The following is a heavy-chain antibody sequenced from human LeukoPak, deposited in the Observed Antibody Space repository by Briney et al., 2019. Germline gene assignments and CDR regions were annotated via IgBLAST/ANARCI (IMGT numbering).Heavy chain of an antibody. CDR3: ALSETITIVRGVTRYYYYYMDV. D-gene: IGHD3-10*01. CDR1: GYTFTSYG. CDR2: ISAYNGNT. V-gene: IGHV1-18*01. Sequence: ASVKVSCKASGYTFTSYGISWVRQAPGQGLEWMGWISAYNGNTNYAQKLQGRVTMTTDTSTSTAYMELRSLRSDDTAVYYCALSETITIVRGVTRYYYYYMDVWGKGTTVTISS. J-gene: IGHJ6*03.